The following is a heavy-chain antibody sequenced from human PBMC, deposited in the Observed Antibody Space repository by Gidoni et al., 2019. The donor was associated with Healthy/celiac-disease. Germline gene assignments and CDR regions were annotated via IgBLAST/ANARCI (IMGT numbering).Heavy chain of an antibody. CDR1: GYTFTSYD. V-gene: IGHV1-8*01. J-gene: IGHJ5*02. CDR3: ARGRGPLSIAARGNWFDP. D-gene: IGHD6-6*01. Sequence: QVQLVQSGSEVKKPGASVKVSCKASGYTFTSYDINWVRQATGQGLEWMGWMNPNSGNTGYAQKFQGRVTMTRNTSISTAYMELSSLRSEDTAVYYCARGRGPLSIAARGNWFDPWGQGTLVTVSS. CDR2: MNPNSGNT.